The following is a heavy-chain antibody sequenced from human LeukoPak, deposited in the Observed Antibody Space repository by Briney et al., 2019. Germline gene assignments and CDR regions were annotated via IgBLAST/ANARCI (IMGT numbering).Heavy chain of an antibody. Sequence: SGPTLVNPTQTLTLTCTFSGFPLRNRAGVGGIPQPPGKALERRALIFGDNDKRYSPSLKSRLTITKDTSKNQVVLTMTNMDPVDTATYYCAHSPWTPVSDRYYFGSWGQGTLVPVSS. D-gene: IGHD1-1*01. CDR2: IFGDNDK. J-gene: IGHJ4*02. V-gene: IGHV2-5*02. CDR3: AHSPWTPVSDRYYFGS. CDR1: GFPLRNRAG.